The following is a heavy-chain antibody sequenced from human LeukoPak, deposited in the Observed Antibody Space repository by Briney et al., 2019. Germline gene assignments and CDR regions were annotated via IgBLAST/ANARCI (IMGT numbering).Heavy chain of an antibody. CDR1: GFSFDDHT. V-gene: IGHV3-43*01. J-gene: IGHJ3*02. D-gene: IGHD5-18*01. CDR3: ARSTAMVTWGSFGI. Sequence: SGGSLRLSCAASGFSFDDHTMNWVRQAPGKGLEWVSLITWDGGTTYNADSVKGRCTISRDNIKYSLYLQMNSLRTEDTALYYCARSTAMVTWGSFGIWGQGTLVTVSS. CDR2: ITWDGGTT.